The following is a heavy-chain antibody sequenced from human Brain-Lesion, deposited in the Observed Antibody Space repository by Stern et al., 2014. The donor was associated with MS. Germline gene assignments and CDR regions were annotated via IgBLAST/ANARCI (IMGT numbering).Heavy chain of an antibody. D-gene: IGHD6-13*01. J-gene: IGHJ6*02. CDR1: GYTLTELS. CDR2: FDPDDGET. CDR3: ATGDFRQQLVPGPYYFYGMDV. V-gene: IGHV1-24*01. Sequence: VQLVQSGAEVKKPGASVKVSCKVSGYTLTELSMHWVRQAPGKGLEWMGSFDPDDGETIYAQKFQGRVTMTEDTSTDTAYMELSSLRSEDTAVYYCATGDFRQQLVPGPYYFYGMDVWGQGTTVTVSS.